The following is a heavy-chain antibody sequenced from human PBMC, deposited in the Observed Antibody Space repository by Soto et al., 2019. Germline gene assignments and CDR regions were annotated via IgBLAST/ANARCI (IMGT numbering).Heavy chain of an antibody. D-gene: IGHD6-13*01. CDR3: ARGRGAAGGYYYYGMDV. V-gene: IGHV4-39*01. Sequence: SETLSLTCTVSGDSITSNSYFWAWIRQPPGKGLEWIGSIYYSGTTYYNPSLKSRVTISVDRSKNQFSLKLSSVTAADTAVYYCARGRGAAGGYYYYGMDVWGQGTTVTVSS. CDR2: IYYSGTT. CDR1: GDSITSNSYF. J-gene: IGHJ6*02.